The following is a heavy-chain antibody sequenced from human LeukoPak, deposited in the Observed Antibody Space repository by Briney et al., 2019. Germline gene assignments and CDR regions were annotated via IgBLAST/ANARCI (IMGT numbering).Heavy chain of an antibody. D-gene: IGHD2-21*01. CDR1: GFTFSSYW. V-gene: IGHV3-7*01. Sequence: GGSMRLSCAASGFTFSSYWMSWVRQAPGKGLEWVANIKEDGSEKYYVDSVKGRFTISRDNAKNSLYLQMNSLRAEDTAVYYCARVDPLLSFDIWGQGTMVTVSS. J-gene: IGHJ3*02. CDR2: IKEDGSEK. CDR3: ARVDPLLSFDI.